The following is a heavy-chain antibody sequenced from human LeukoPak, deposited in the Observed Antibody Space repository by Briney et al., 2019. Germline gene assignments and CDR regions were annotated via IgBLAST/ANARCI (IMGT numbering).Heavy chain of an antibody. V-gene: IGHV4-30-4*08. D-gene: IGHD2-15*01. J-gene: IGHJ4*02. CDR3: ATSGVRYCSGGSCGL. CDR1: GGSISSGDYY. CDR2: IYYSGST. Sequence: SETLSLTCTVSGGSISSGDYYWSWIRQPPGKGLEWIGYIYYSGSTYYNPSLKSRVTISVDTSKNQFSLKLSSVTAADTAVYYCATSGVRYCSGGSCGLWGQGTLVTVSS.